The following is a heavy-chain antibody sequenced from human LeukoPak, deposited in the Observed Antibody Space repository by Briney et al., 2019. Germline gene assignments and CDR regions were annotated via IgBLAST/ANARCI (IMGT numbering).Heavy chain of an antibody. CDR1: GFTFDDYG. CDR2: INWNGGGT. Sequence: GGSLRLSCAASGFTFDDYGMSWVRQAPGKGLEWVSGINWNGGGTGYADSVKGRFTISRDSAKNSLYLQMNTPRVEDTALYYCARGASYYYDSSGYYNWGQGTLVTVSS. D-gene: IGHD3-22*01. CDR3: ARGASYYYDSSGYYN. J-gene: IGHJ4*02. V-gene: IGHV3-20*04.